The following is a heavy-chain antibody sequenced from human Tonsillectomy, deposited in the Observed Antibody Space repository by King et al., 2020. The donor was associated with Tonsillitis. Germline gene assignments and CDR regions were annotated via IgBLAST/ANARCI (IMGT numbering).Heavy chain of an antibody. CDR2: ISGSGNRK. V-gene: IGHV3-23*01. D-gene: IGHD3-3*01. Sequence: QAPGKGLEWVSAISGSGNRKYYADSVKGRITISRDNSRNTLYLQMNSLRAEDTAVYYCAKGITIFGVVNGDWFDPWGQGTLVTASS. J-gene: IGHJ5*02. CDR3: AKGITIFGVVNGDWFDP.